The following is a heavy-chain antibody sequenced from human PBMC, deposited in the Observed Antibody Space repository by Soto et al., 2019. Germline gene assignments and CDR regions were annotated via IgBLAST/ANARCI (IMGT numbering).Heavy chain of an antibody. V-gene: IGHV1-3*01. CDR1: GYTFAHYA. CDR3: ARDLSGWGLTNGHFGVDV. J-gene: IGHJ6*02. Sequence: QVRLVQSGTEVQKPGASVMVSCKATGYTFAHYAIHWVRQALGQDFEWMGWIIAGNGNTRNSQKFQGRVTFTRDTSATTAHMEVGSLRFEDTAVYYSARDLSGWGLTNGHFGVDVWSQGTTVIVS. CDR2: IIAGNGNT. D-gene: IGHD3-16*01.